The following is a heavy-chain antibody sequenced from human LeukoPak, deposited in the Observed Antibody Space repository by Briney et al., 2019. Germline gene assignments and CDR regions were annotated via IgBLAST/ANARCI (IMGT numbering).Heavy chain of an antibody. Sequence: ASMKVSCKASGYTFSFYGISWLRQAPGQGLGWVGWLSLYNGNTNYAQRFQGRVTLTADTSTSTAYLELRSLRSDDTAVYYCARTQDVTYFYYYMDVWGEGTTVTVSS. CDR2: LSLYNGNT. CDR1: GYTFSFYG. D-gene: IGHD2-21*02. V-gene: IGHV1-18*01. J-gene: IGHJ6*03. CDR3: ARTQDVTYFYYYMDV.